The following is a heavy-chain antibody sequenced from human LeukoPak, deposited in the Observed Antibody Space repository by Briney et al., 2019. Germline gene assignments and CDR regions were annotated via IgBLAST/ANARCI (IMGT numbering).Heavy chain of an antibody. CDR3: ATRFPYGSGTADY. V-gene: IGHV4-39*01. D-gene: IGHD3-10*01. Sequence: SETLSLTCTVSGGSISTTNYYWGWVRQPPGKGLEWIASISYSGDTYYSPSLKSRVTISVDKSRNQFSLKLSSVTAADTAAYYCATRFPYGSGTADYWGQGTLVTVSS. CDR2: ISYSGDT. J-gene: IGHJ4*02. CDR1: GGSISTTNYY.